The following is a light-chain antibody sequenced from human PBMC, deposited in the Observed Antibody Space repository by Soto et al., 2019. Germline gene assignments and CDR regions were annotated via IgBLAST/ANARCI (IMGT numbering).Light chain of an antibody. CDR2: LDSDGSH. J-gene: IGLJ2*01. CDR3: QTWGTGIHVV. Sequence: QPVLTQSPSASASLGASVKLTCTLSSGHSSYAIAWHQQQPEKGPRYLMKLDSDGSHTKGDAIPDRFSGSSPGAERYLTISSLRSEDEADYYCQTWGTGIHVVFGGGTKLTVL. CDR1: SGHSSYA. V-gene: IGLV4-69*01.